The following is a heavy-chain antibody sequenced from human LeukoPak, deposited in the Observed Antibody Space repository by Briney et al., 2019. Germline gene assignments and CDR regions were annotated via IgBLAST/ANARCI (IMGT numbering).Heavy chain of an antibody. V-gene: IGHV1-3*01. CDR1: GYTFTSYA. CDR3: ARGDRGTIDY. Sequence: ASVKVSCKASGYTFTSYALHWVRQAPGQRLEWMGWINAGNGNTKYSQKFQGRVTVKRDTFANTAYMELSSLRSEDTAVYYCARGDRGTIDYWGQGTLVTVSS. D-gene: IGHD1-1*01. J-gene: IGHJ4*02. CDR2: INAGNGNT.